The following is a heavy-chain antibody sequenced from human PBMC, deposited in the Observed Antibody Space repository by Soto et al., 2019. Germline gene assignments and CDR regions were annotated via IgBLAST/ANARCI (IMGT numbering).Heavy chain of an antibody. CDR1: GFTFSSYS. J-gene: IGHJ6*03. CDR3: ARDRLGNAYYYMDV. V-gene: IGHV3-21*01. CDR2: ISSSSSYI. Sequence: GGSLRLSCAASGFTFSSYSMNWVRQAPGKGLEWVSSISSSSSYIYYADSVKGRFTISRDNAKNSLYLQMNSLRAEDTAVYYCARDRLGNAYYYMDVWGKGTTVTVSS.